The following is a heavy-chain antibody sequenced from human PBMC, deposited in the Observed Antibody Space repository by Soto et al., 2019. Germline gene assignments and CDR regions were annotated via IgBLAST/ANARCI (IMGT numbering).Heavy chain of an antibody. J-gene: IGHJ3*02. V-gene: IGHV1-46*01. CDR3: ARDRSDDKVWGSYSLGHGAFDI. D-gene: IGHD3-16*01. CDR2: INPSGGST. CDR1: GYTITSYY. Sequence: ASVKVSCKASGYTITSYYMHWVRQAPGQGLEWMGIINPSGGSTGYAQRFQGRATMSRDTSTSTVYMELSSLRSEDTAVYYCARDRSDDKVWGSYSLGHGAFDIWGQGTMVTVSS.